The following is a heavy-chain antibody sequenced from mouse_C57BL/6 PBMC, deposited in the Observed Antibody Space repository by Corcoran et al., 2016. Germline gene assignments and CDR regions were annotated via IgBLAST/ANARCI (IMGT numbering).Heavy chain of an antibody. CDR3: ARDPFITTVVATSPYFDY. V-gene: IGHV1-76*01. J-gene: IGHJ2*01. D-gene: IGHD1-1*01. Sequence: QVQLKQSGAELVRPGASVKLSCKASGYTFTDYYINWVKQRPGQGLEWIARIYPGSGNTYYNEKFKGKATLTAEKSSSTAYMQLSSLTSEDSAVYFCARDPFITTVVATSPYFDYWGQGTTLTVSS. CDR1: GYTFTDYY. CDR2: IYPGSGNT.